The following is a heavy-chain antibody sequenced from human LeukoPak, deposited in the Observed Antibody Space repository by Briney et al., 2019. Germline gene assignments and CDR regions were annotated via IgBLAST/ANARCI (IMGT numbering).Heavy chain of an antibody. D-gene: IGHD4-23*01. V-gene: IGHV3-33*08. J-gene: IGHJ4*02. CDR2: IWYDGSNK. CDR3: ARDPTTVVTWYYFDY. Sequence: PGGSLRLSCAASGFTFSSYAMSWVRQAPGKGLEWVAVIWYDGSNKYYADSVKGRFTISRDNSKNTLYLQMNSLRAEDTAVYYCARDPTTVVTWYYFDYWGQGTLVTVSS. CDR1: GFTFSSYA.